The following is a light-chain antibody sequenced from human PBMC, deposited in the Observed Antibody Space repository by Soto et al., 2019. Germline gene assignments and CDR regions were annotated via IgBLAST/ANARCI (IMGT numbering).Light chain of an antibody. CDR2: DAS. V-gene: IGKV1-33*01. CDR1: QGIRNE. J-gene: IGKJ4*01. Sequence: DIQMTQSPSTLSASVGDRVTITCRASQGIRNELGWYQQKPGKAPKLLIYDASNLETGVPSRFSGSGSGTDFTFTISSLQPEDIATYYCQQYDNLPLTFGGGTKVDIK. CDR3: QQYDNLPLT.